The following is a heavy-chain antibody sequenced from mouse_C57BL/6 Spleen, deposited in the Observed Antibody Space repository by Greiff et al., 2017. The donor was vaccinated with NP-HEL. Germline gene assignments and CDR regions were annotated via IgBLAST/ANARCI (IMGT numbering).Heavy chain of an antibody. V-gene: IGHV1-69*01. D-gene: IGHD2-4*01. J-gene: IGHJ4*01. CDR2: IDPSDSYT. CDR1: GYTFTSYW. Sequence: QVQLQQPGAELVMPGASVKLSCKASGYTFTSYWMHWVKQRPGQGLEWIGEIDPSDSYTNYNQKFKGKSTLTVDKSSSTAYMQLSSLTSEDSAVYYCARSGYDYDGAMDYWGQGTSVTVSS. CDR3: ARSGYDYDGAMDY.